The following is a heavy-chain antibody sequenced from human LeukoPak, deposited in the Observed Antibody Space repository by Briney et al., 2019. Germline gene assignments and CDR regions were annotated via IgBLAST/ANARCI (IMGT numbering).Heavy chain of an antibody. D-gene: IGHD3-22*01. CDR2: ISACNGNT. CDR3: ARAMYYYDSSGYYYNWFDP. Sequence: ASVKVSCKASGYTFTSYGISWVRQAPGQGLEWMGWISACNGNTNYAQKLQGRVTMTTDTSTSTAYMELRSLRSDDTAVYYCARAMYYYDSSGYYYNWFDPWGQGTLVTVSS. J-gene: IGHJ5*02. V-gene: IGHV1-18*01. CDR1: GYTFTSYG.